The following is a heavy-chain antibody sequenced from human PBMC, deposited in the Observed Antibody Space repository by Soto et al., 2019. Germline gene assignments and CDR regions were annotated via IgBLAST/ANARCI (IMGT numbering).Heavy chain of an antibody. CDR3: AKDPPDSSEGPNLDY. V-gene: IGHV3-30*18. CDR2: ISYDGSNK. CDR1: GFTFSSYG. Sequence: GGSLRLSCAASGFTFSSYGMHWVRQAPGKGLEWVAVISYDGSNKYYADSVKGRFTISRDNSKNTLYLQMNSLRAEDTAVYYCAKDPPDSSEGPNLDYWGQGTLVTVSS. D-gene: IGHD2-21*02. J-gene: IGHJ4*02.